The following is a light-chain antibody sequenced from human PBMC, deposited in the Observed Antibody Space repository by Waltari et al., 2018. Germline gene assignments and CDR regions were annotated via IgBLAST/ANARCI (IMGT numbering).Light chain of an antibody. CDR2: GAS. Sequence: EIVMTQSPATLSVFPGERATLSCRASQSIRSNLAWYQHQPGQAPRLLIYGASTRATGIPARFSSSGSGTEFTLTISSLQSEDFAVYFCQQYDNWLGTFGQGTKVEI. CDR1: QSIRSN. V-gene: IGKV3-15*01. J-gene: IGKJ1*01. CDR3: QQYDNWLGT.